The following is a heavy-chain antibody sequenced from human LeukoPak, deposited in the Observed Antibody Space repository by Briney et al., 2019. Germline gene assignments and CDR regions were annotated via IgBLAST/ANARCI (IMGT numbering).Heavy chain of an antibody. V-gene: IGHV1-8*01. D-gene: IGHD2-2*01. J-gene: IGHJ4*02. CDR3: ARVASGYCSSTSCYDY. CDR1: GYTFTSYD. CDR2: MNPNSGNT. Sequence: ASVKVSCKASGYTFTSYDINWVRQATGQGLEWMGWMNPNSGNTGYAQKFQGRVTMTRNTSISTAYMELSSLRSEDTAVYYCARVASGYCSSTSCYDYWGQGTLVTVSS.